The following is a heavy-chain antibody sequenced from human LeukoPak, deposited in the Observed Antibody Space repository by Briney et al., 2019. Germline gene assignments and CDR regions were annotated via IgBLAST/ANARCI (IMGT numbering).Heavy chain of an antibody. CDR3: ARADSPPRITMVGYYMDV. CDR2: IDTNTGTP. D-gene: IGHD3-10*01. J-gene: IGHJ6*03. Sequence: ASVKVSCKASGYTFSAFAMNWLRQAPGQGLEWMGWIDTNTGTPTYAPGFTGRFVFSLDTSVSTAYLQISSLTAEDTAIYYCARADSPPRITMVGYYMDVWGEGTTVIVSS. V-gene: IGHV7-4-1*02. CDR1: GYTFSAFA.